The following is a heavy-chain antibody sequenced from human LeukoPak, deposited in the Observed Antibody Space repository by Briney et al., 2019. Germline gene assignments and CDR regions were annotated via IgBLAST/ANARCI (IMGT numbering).Heavy chain of an antibody. V-gene: IGHV4-59*01. CDR1: GGSISSYY. CDR2: IYYSGST. J-gene: IGHJ5*02. Sequence: SETLSLTCTVSGGSISSYYWSWIRQPPGKGLEWIGYIYYSGSTNYNPSLKSRVTISVDTSKNQFSLKLSSVTAADTAVYYCARASIAAAGTDNDNWFDPWGQGTLVTVSS. CDR3: ARASIAAAGTDNDNWFDP. D-gene: IGHD6-13*01.